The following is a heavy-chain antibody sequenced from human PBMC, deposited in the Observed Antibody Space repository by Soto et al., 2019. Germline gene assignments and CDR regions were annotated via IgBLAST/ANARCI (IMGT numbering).Heavy chain of an antibody. CDR3: AKGFGNDWAFDY. J-gene: IGHJ4*02. CDR2: ISNDGSNK. D-gene: IGHD1-1*01. CDR1: GFSFSTYG. Sequence: QVHLVESGGGVVQPGRSLRLSCAASGFSFSTYGMHWVRQAPGKGLEWVAFISNDGSNKYYADSVKGRFTISRDNSKNTLYLQMNSLRAEDTAVYYWAKGFGNDWAFDYWGQGTLVTVSS. V-gene: IGHV3-30*18.